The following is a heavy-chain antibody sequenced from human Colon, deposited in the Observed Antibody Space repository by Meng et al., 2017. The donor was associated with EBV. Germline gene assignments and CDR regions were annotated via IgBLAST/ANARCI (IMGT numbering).Heavy chain of an antibody. J-gene: IGHJ5*02. V-gene: IGHV1-46*03. CDR1: GYTFTNYY. CDR2: INPSGGST. CDR3: ARVSKGGSYRFDP. D-gene: IGHD1-26*01. Sequence: QVQLVQSGYEFKNPGASVKVSCKASGYTFTNYYMHWVRQAPGQGLEWMGVINPSGGSTNYAQKFQGRVTMTSDTSTTTVYMDLSSLRSEDTAVYYCARVSKGGSYRFDPWGQGTLVTVSS.